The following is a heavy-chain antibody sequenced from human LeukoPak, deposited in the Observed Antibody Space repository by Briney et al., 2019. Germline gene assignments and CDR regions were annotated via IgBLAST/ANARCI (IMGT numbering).Heavy chain of an antibody. Sequence: GGSLRLSCTASGFTFSSYAMSWVRQAPGKGLEWVSAISGSGGSTYYADSVKGRFTISRDNSKNTLYLQMNSLRAEDTAVYYCAKDRSSGWYYFDYWGQGTLVTVSS. D-gene: IGHD6-19*01. CDR3: AKDRSSGWYYFDY. J-gene: IGHJ4*02. CDR1: GFTFSSYA. CDR2: ISGSGGST. V-gene: IGHV3-23*01.